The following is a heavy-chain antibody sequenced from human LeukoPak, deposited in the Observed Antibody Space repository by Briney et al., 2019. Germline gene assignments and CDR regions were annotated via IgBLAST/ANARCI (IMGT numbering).Heavy chain of an antibody. CDR2: ISGSGGST. CDR3: AKDKNGDYRGGYYGMDV. CDR1: GFTFSSYA. Sequence: GGSLRLSCAASGFTFSSYAMSWVRQAPGKGLEWVSAISGSGGSTYDADSVKGRFTISRDNSKNTLYLQMNSLRAEDTAVYYCAKDKNGDYRGGYYGMDVWGQGTTVTVSS. D-gene: IGHD4-17*01. J-gene: IGHJ6*02. V-gene: IGHV3-23*01.